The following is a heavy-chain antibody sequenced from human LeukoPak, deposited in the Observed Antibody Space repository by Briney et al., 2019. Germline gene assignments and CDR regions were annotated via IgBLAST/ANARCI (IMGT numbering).Heavy chain of an antibody. D-gene: IGHD4-17*01. V-gene: IGHV1-46*01. CDR3: ASGRDDYGDYAGSY. Sequence: ASVKVSCKASGYTFTSYYMHWVRQAHGQGLEWMGIINPSGGSTSYAQKFQGRVTITADESTSTAYMELSSLRSEDTAVYYCASGRDDYGDYAGSYWGQGTLVTVSS. CDR2: INPSGGST. CDR1: GYTFTSYY. J-gene: IGHJ4*02.